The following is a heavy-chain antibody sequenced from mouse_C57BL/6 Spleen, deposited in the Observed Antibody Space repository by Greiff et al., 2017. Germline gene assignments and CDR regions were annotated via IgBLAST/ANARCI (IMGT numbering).Heavy chain of an antibody. CDR2: IHPNSGST. J-gene: IGHJ4*01. CDR1: GYTFTSYW. V-gene: IGHV1-64*01. D-gene: IGHD1-1*01. CDR3: ATPYYYGSSYGAMDY. Sequence: QVQLKESGAELVKPGASVKLSCKASGYTFTSYWMHWVKQRPGQGLEWIGMIHPNSGSTNYNEKFKSKATLTVDKSSSTAYMQLSSLTSEDSAVYYCATPYYYGSSYGAMDYWGQGTSVTVSS.